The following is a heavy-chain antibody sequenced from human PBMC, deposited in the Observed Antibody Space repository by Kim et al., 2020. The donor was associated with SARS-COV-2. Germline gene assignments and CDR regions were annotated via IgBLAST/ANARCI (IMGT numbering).Heavy chain of an antibody. V-gene: IGHV1-2*02. D-gene: IGHD5-18*01. CDR1: GYTFTGYY. CDR2: INPNSGGT. J-gene: IGHJ6*02. Sequence: ASVKVSCKASGYTFTGYYMHWVRQAPGQGLEWMGWINPNSGGTNYAQKFQGRVTMTRDTSISTAYMELSRLRSDDTAVYYCARDDRWRGYGPGGYGMDVWGQGTTVTVSS. CDR3: ARDDRWRGYGPGGYGMDV.